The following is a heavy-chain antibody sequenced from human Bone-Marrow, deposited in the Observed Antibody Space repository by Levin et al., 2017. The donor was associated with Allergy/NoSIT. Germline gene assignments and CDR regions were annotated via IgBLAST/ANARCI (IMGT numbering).Heavy chain of an antibody. CDR3: ARGIAAAGETFDY. D-gene: IGHD6-13*01. Sequence: SETLSLTCTVSGGSISSGGYYWSWIRQHPGKGLEWIGYIYYSGSTYYNPSLKSRVTISVDTSKNQFSLKLSSVTAADTAVYYCARGIAAAGETFDYWGQGTLVTVSS. CDR2: IYYSGST. V-gene: IGHV4-31*03. J-gene: IGHJ4*02. CDR1: GGSISSGGYY.